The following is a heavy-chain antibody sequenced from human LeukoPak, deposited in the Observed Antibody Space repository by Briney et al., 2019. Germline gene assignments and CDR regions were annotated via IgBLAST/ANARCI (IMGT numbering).Heavy chain of an antibody. CDR3: ARGSDYDFWRVGAFDI. V-gene: IGHV4-59*01. D-gene: IGHD3-3*01. CDR2: IYYSGST. Sequence: PSETLSLTCTVSGGSISSYYWSWIRQPPGKGLEWIGYIYYSGSTNYNPSLKSRVTISVDTSKNQFSLKLSSVTAADTAVYYCARGSDYDFWRVGAFDIWGQGTMVTVSS. CDR1: GGSISSYY. J-gene: IGHJ3*02.